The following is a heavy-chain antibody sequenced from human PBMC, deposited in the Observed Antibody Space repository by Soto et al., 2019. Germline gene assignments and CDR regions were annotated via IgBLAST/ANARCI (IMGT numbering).Heavy chain of an antibody. V-gene: IGHV1-3*01. J-gene: IGHJ4*02. D-gene: IGHD3-9*01. CDR1: GYPFTSYA. CDR3: ARALILRYFAWFDHFDY. CDR2: INAGNGNT. Sequence: ASVKVSFKACGYPFTSYAMHLVRQAPGQRLEWMGWINAGNGNTKYSQKFQGRVTITRDTSASTAYMELRSLRSEDTAVYYCARALILRYFAWFDHFDYWGQGTMFTVSS.